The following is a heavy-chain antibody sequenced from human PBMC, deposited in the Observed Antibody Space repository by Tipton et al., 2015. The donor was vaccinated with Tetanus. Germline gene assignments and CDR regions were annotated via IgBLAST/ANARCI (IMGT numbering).Heavy chain of an antibody. J-gene: IGHJ4*02. CDR2: IRAHNSDT. D-gene: IGHD5-12*01. V-gene: IGHV1-18*01. CDR1: FGSTFNSFI. CDR3: VREINGGNSGYDYYFDN. Sequence: SGPEVKMPGDSVKVSCKASFGSTFNSFIITWVRQAPGQGLEWMGWIRAHNSDTKYAQKFQGRVTLTTDTSTMTAYMEVRSLRSDDTAVYYCVREINGGNSGYDYYFDNWGQGTLVTVSA.